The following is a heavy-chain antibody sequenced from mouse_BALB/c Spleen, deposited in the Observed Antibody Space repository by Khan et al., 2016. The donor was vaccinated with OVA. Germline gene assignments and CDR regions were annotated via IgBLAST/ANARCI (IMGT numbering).Heavy chain of an antibody. Sequence: VQLKESGPGLMKPSQSLSLTCTVTGYSITRDYAWNLIRQFPGNKLECMCFIHYSGKTNSNPSLKNRISITRDTSKNQFFLQLNSVTTEDTARYYCERVYGGDVDYWGQGTTLTVSS. CDR3: ERVYGGDVDY. J-gene: IGHJ2*01. V-gene: IGHV3-2*02. D-gene: IGHD1-1*01. CDR2: IHYSGKT. CDR1: GYSITRDYA.